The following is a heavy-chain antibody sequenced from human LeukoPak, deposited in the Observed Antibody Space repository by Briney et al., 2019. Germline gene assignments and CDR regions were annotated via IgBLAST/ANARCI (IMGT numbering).Heavy chain of an antibody. J-gene: IGHJ6*02. CDR3: ARELPYGNGMDV. CDR1: GGSSSSYY. Sequence: SETLSLTCTVSGGSSSSYYWRWIRQPPGKGLEWIGYIYYSGSTNYNPSLKSRVTISVDTSKNQFSLKLSSVTAADTAVYYCARELPYGNGMDVWGQGTTVTVSS. V-gene: IGHV4-59*01. CDR2: IYYSGST. D-gene: IGHD1-26*01.